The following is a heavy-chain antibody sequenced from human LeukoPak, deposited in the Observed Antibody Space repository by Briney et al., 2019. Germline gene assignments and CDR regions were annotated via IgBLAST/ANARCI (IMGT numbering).Heavy chain of an antibody. CDR2: IRYDGSNK. D-gene: IGHD3-10*01. CDR3: ARDGGPTVYYYYYYMDV. Sequence: QTGGSLRLSCAASGFTFSSYGMHWVRQAPGKGLEWVAFIRYDGSNKYYADSVKGRFTISRDNSKNTLYLQMNSLRAEDTAVYYCARDGGPTVYYYYYYMDVWGKGTTVTVSS. V-gene: IGHV3-30*02. CDR1: GFTFSSYG. J-gene: IGHJ6*03.